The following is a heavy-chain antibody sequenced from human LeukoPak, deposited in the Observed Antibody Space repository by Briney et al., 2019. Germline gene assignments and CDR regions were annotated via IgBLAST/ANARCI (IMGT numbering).Heavy chain of an antibody. Sequence: GGSLRLSCAASGFTFSSYWMSWVRQAPGKGLEWVANMKQDGSDKYYVDSVKGRFTISRDNAKNSLYLQMNSLRAEDTAVYYCARFIAAPYYFDYWGRGTLVTVSS. J-gene: IGHJ4*02. CDR3: ARFIAAPYYFDY. V-gene: IGHV3-7*01. D-gene: IGHD6-13*01. CDR2: MKQDGSDK. CDR1: GFTFSSYW.